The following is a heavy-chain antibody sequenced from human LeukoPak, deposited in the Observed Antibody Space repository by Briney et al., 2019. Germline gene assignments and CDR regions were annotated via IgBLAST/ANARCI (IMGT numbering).Heavy chain of an antibody. CDR2: IYTSGST. V-gene: IGHV4-4*07. CDR1: GGSISSYY. Sequence: SETLSLTCTVSGGSISSYYWSWIRQPAGKGLEWIGRIYTSGSTNYNPSLKSRVTMSVDTSKNQFSLKLSSVTAADTAVYYCARDFRRYGYHYFDYWGQGTLVTVSS. CDR3: ARDFRRYGYHYFDY. J-gene: IGHJ4*02. D-gene: IGHD5-18*01.